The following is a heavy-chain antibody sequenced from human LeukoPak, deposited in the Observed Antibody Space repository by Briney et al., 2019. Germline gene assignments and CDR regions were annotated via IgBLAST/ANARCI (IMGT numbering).Heavy chain of an antibody. CDR2: INHSGST. CDR3: ARAVVLRSSSWYEGKHKSEHVYFDY. Sequence: SETLSLTCADHGGSFSGYYWSWIRQPPGKGLEWSGEINHSGSTNNNPSLKSRVTISVDTSKNQFSLKLSSVTAADTAVYYCARAVVLRSSSWYEGKHKSEHVYFDYWGQGTLVTVSS. D-gene: IGHD6-13*01. V-gene: IGHV4-34*01. CDR1: GGSFSGYY. J-gene: IGHJ4*02.